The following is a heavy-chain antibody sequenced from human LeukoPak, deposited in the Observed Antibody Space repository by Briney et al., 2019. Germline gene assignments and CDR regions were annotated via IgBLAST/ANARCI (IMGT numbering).Heavy chain of an antibody. J-gene: IGHJ4*02. CDR1: GYRFTSYW. V-gene: IGHV5-51*01. CDR2: IYPGDSDT. D-gene: IGHD6-13*01. CDR3: ARQVAAASDS. Sequence: EEPLKISCKGSGYRFTSYWIGWVRQMTGKGLDWMGIIYPGDSDTRYTPPLQGQVTLSVDKSTSTAYLRWSTLKASDAAMYYCARQVAAASDSWGQGTLVTVSS.